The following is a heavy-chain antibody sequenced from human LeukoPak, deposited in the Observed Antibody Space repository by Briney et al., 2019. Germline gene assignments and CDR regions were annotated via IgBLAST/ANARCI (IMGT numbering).Heavy chain of an antibody. Sequence: GGSLRLSCAASGCTFSSYAMSWVRQAPGKRLEWVSAISGSGGSTYYADSVRGRFTISRDNSKNTLYLQMNSLRAEDTAVYYCAKPSGVIDYWGQGTLVTVSS. CDR1: GCTFSSYA. V-gene: IGHV3-23*01. CDR2: ISGSGGST. D-gene: IGHD7-27*01. CDR3: AKPSGVIDY. J-gene: IGHJ4*02.